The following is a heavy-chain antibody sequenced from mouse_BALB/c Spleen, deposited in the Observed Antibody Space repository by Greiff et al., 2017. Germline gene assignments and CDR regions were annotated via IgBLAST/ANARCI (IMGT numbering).Heavy chain of an antibody. CDR1: GFTFSSYG. V-gene: IGHV5-6*01. Sequence: EVQVVESGGDLVKPGGSLKLSCAASGFTFSSYGMSWVRQTPDKRLEWVATISSGGSYTYYPDSVKGRFTISRDNAKNTLYLQMSSLKSEDTAMYYCARQRTYDYDRSCMDYWGQGTSVTVSS. CDR2: ISSGGSYT. D-gene: IGHD2-4*01. J-gene: IGHJ4*01. CDR3: ARQRTYDYDRSCMDY.